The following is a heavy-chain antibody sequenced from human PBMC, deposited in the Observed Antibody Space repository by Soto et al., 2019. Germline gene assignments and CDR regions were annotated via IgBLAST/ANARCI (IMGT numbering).Heavy chain of an antibody. D-gene: IGHD3-16*01. CDR1: GGTFSSYA. J-gene: IGHJ3*02. V-gene: IGHV1-69*13. CDR2: IIPIFGTA. Sequence: SVKVSCKASGGTFSSYAISWVRQAPGQGLEWMGGIIPIFGTANYAQKFQGRVTITADESTSTAYMELSSLRSEDTAVYYCASLPLGRVVDEVFDIWGQGTMVTVSS. CDR3: ASLPLGRVVDEVFDI.